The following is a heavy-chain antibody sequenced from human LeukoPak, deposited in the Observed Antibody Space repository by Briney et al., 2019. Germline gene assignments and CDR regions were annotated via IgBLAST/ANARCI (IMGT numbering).Heavy chain of an antibody. CDR3: ARDGVVPAASPYYYYYMDV. Sequence: GASVKVSCKASGYTFTSYYMHWVRQAPGQGLEWMGIINPSGGSTSYAQKFQGRVTMTRDTSTSTVYMELSSLRSEDTAVYYCARDGVVPAASPYYYYYMDVWGKGTTVTVSS. CDR2: INPSGGST. J-gene: IGHJ6*03. CDR1: GYTFTSYY. V-gene: IGHV1-46*01. D-gene: IGHD2-2*01.